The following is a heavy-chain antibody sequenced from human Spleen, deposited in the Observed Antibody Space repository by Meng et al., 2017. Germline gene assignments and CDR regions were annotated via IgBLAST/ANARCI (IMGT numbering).Heavy chain of an antibody. CDR2: MNPNSGNT. CDR3: ARGRRYSSGWYWVY. CDR1: GYTFTSYD. V-gene: IGHV1-8*01. J-gene: IGHJ4*02. Sequence: ASVKVSCKASGYTFTSYDINWVRQATGQGLEWMGWMNPNSGNTGYAQKFQGRVTMTRNTSTSTAYMELSSLRSEDTAVYYCARGRRYSSGWYWVYWGQGTLVTVSS. D-gene: IGHD6-19*01.